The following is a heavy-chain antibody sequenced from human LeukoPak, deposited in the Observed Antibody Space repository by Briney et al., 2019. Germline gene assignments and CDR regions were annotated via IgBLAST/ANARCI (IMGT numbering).Heavy chain of an antibody. CDR1: GGSISSSSYY. Sequence: PSETLSLTCTVSGGSISSSSYYWGWIRQPPGKGLEWIVSIYYSGSTYYNPSLKSRVTISVDTSKNQFSLKLSSVTAADTAVYYCARGYYDSSGYYPNDYWGQGTLVIVSS. D-gene: IGHD3-22*01. V-gene: IGHV4-39*07. J-gene: IGHJ4*02. CDR2: IYYSGST. CDR3: ARGYYDSSGYYPNDY.